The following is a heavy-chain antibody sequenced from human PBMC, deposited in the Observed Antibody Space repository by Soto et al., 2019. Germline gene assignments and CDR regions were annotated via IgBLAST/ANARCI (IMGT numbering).Heavy chain of an antibody. V-gene: IGHV4-61*01. J-gene: IGHJ6*02. Sequence: QVQLQESGPGLAKPSETLSLTCTVSGGSVSSGSYYWSWIRQPPGKGLEWIGYIYYSGSTNYNPSLKSRVTISVDTSKNQFSLKLSSVTAADTAVYYCARDGKGYYGMDVWGQGTTVTVSS. CDR1: GGSVSSGSYY. D-gene: IGHD1-26*01. CDR3: ARDGKGYYGMDV. CDR2: IYYSGST.